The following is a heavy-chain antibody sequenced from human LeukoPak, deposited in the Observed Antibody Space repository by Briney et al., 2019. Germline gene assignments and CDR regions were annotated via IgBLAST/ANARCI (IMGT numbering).Heavy chain of an antibody. V-gene: IGHV3-23*01. Sequence: GGSLRLSCAASGSTFSSYAMSWVRQAPGKGLEWVSAISGSGGSTYYADSVKGRFTISRDNSKNTLYLQMNSLRAEDTAVYYCAKDSLPYYDFWSGYNIPLGYWGQGTLVTVSS. CDR3: AKDSLPYYDFWSGYNIPLGY. CDR1: GSTFSSYA. J-gene: IGHJ4*02. D-gene: IGHD3-3*01. CDR2: ISGSGGST.